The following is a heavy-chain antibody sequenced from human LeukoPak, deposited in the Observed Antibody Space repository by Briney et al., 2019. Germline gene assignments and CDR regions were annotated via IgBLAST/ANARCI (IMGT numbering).Heavy chain of an antibody. CDR2: INHSGST. CDR1: GGSFSGYY. J-gene: IGHJ4*02. D-gene: IGHD1-14*01. V-gene: IGHV4-34*01. Sequence: SETLSLTCAVYGGSFSGYYWSWIRQPPGKGLEWIGEINHSGSTNYNPSLKSRVTISVDTSKNQFSLKLSSVTAADTAVYYCATQQGGNPAYWGQGTLVTVSS. CDR3: ATQQGGNPAY.